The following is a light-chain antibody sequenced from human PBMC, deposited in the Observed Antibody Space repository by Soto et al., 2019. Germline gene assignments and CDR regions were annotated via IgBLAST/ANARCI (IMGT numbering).Light chain of an antibody. CDR1: QTISSW. V-gene: IGKV1-39*01. CDR3: QQSYSSQYT. Sequence: DIQMTQSPSTLSGSVGDRVTITCRASQTISSWLAWYQQKPGKAPKLLIYATSNLQSGVTSRISGSGSGTAFTLTITSLQPEDFATYFCQQSYSSQYTFGQGTKVDIK. J-gene: IGKJ2*01. CDR2: ATS.